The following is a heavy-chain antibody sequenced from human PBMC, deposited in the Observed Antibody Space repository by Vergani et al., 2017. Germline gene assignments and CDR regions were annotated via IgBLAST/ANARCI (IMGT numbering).Heavy chain of an antibody. V-gene: IGHV5-51*01. CDR2: IYPGDSDT. D-gene: IGHD2-15*01. CDR1: GYSFTSYW. J-gene: IGHJ6*02. CDR3: ARHRGWGLVVVAATPWYYYYGMDV. Sequence: EVQLVQSGAEVKKPGASLKISCKGSGYSFTSYWIGWVRQMPGKGLEWTGIIYPGDSDTRYSPSFQGQVTISADKSISTAYLQWSSLKASDTAMYYCARHRGWGLVVVAATPWYYYYGMDVWSQGTTLTVYS.